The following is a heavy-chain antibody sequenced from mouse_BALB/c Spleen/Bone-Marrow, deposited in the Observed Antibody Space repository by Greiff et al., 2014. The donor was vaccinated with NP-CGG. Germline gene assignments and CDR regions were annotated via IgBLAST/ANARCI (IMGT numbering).Heavy chain of an antibody. CDR1: GLNIKDTY. Sequence: VQLKESGAELVKPGASVKLSCTASGLNIKDTYMHWVKQRPEQDLEWIGRIDPANGNTKYDPKFQGKATITADTSSNTAYLQLSSLTSEDTAVYYCATYYRYDRRFAYWGQGTLVTVSA. CDR3: ATYYRYDRRFAY. D-gene: IGHD2-14*01. J-gene: IGHJ3*01. CDR2: IDPANGNT. V-gene: IGHV14-3*02.